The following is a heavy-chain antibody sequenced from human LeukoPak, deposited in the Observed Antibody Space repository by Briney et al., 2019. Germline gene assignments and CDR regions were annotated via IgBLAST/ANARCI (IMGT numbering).Heavy chain of an antibody. Sequence: GGSLRLSCAASGFTFSDYNMRWIRQAPGKGLEWVSSISRSGSTKYYADSVKGRFTISRDNSKNTLYLEVISLTAEDTAVYYCAKDDAWLRFGEWSQGTLVTVSS. D-gene: IGHD3-10*01. J-gene: IGHJ4*02. CDR3: AKDDAWLRFGE. V-gene: IGHV3-11*01. CDR2: ISRSGSTK. CDR1: GFTFSDYN.